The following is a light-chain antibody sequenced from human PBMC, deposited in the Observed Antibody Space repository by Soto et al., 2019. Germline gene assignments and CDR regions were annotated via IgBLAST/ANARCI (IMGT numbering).Light chain of an antibody. CDR3: ATWDDSLNGPL. CDR2: SHN. CDR1: SSNIGGNT. V-gene: IGLV1-44*01. J-gene: IGLJ2*01. Sequence: QSVLTQPPSASGTPGQRVTISCSGSSSNIGGNTVNWYQHLPGTAPKLLIYSHNQRPSGVPDRFSGSKSGTSASLAISGLQSEDEADYYCATWDDSLNGPLFGGGTKVTVL.